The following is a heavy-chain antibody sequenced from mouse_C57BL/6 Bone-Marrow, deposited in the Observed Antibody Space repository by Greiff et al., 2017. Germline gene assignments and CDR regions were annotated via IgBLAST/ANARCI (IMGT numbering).Heavy chain of an antibody. Sequence: EVKLMESGPGLVKPSQSLSLTCSVTGYSITSGYYWNWIRQFPGNKLEWMGYISYDGSNNYNPSLKNRISITRDTSKNQFFLKLNSVTTEDTATYYCARRWFGWFAYWGQGTLVTVSA. CDR3: ARRWFGWFAY. CDR2: ISYDGSN. V-gene: IGHV3-6*01. J-gene: IGHJ3*01. CDR1: GYSITSGYY. D-gene: IGHD1-1*02.